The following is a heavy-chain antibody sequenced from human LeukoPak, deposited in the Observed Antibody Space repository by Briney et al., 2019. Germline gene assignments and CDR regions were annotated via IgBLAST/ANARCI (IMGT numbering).Heavy chain of an antibody. V-gene: IGHV3-7*01. CDR1: GFTFSSYW. Sequence: PGGSLRLSCAASGFTFSSYWMSWVRQAPGKGLEWVANIKQDGSEKYYVDSVKGRFTISRDNAKNSLYLQMNSLRAEDTAIYYCARGKRFGELFYFDYWGQGTLVTVSS. D-gene: IGHD3-10*01. CDR2: IKQDGSEK. CDR3: ARGKRFGELFYFDY. J-gene: IGHJ4*02.